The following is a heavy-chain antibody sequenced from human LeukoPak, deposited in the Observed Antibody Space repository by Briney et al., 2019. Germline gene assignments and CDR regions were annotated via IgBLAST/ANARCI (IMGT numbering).Heavy chain of an antibody. J-gene: IGHJ4*02. V-gene: IGHV4-34*01. CDR3: ARRYTNYAPLDY. D-gene: IGHD1-1*01. CDR1: GGSFSGYY. CDR2: IYHSGGT. Sequence: SETLSLTCAVYGGSFSGYYWSWLRQPPGKGLEWIGEIYHSGGTNYNPSLKSRVTISVDTSKTQFSLKLSSVTAADTAVYYCARRYTNYAPLDYWGQGTLVTVSS.